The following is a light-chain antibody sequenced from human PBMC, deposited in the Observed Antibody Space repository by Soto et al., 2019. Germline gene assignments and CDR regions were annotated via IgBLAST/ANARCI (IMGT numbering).Light chain of an antibody. CDR3: QVWDSNSDHYV. CDR1: NIGSKS. J-gene: IGLJ1*01. Sequence: SYELTQPPSVSVAPGQTARIPCGGDNIGSKSVYWYQQKPGQAPVVVVYDGSDRPSGIPERFSGSNSGTTATLTISRVEAGDEADYFCQVWDSNSDHYVFGDGTKVT. CDR2: DGS. V-gene: IGLV3-21*02.